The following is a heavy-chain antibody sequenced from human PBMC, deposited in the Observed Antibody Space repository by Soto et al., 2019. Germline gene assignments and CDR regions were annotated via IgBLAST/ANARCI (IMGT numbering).Heavy chain of an antibody. Sequence: QVQLVQSGAEVKQPGSSVKVSCKTSGGAFSGSVISWVRHVPGQGLDWMGAIIPIYGSANYAQNLQGRIMLTAGESTSATDMAPSSLGSEDTAVYYCPRGTLAARGSYYYYGMDVWGQGTTVTVSS. D-gene: IGHD6-25*01. CDR1: GGAFSGSV. J-gene: IGHJ6*02. CDR2: IIPIYGSA. V-gene: IGHV1-69*01. CDR3: PRGTLAARGSYYYYGMDV.